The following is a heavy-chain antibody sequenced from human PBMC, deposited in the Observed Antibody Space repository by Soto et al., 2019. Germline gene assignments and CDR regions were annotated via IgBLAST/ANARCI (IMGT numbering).Heavy chain of an antibody. CDR2: IIPIFGTA. J-gene: IGHJ6*02. CDR1: GGTFSSYA. Sequence: SVKVSCKASGGTFSSYAISWVRQAPGQGFEWMGGIIPIFGTANYAQKFQGRVTITADESTSTAYMELSSLRSEDTAVYYCARERPPYYDILTLYYGMDVWGQGTTVTVSS. CDR3: ARERPPYYDILTLYYGMDV. V-gene: IGHV1-69*13. D-gene: IGHD3-9*01.